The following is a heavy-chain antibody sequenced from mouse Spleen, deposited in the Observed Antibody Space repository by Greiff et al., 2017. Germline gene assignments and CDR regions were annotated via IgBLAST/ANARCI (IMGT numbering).Heavy chain of an antibody. CDR1: GFTFSSYA. D-gene: IGHD4-1*01. J-gene: IGHJ2*01. CDR2: ISSGGST. CDR3: ARHDWGY. Sequence: DVKLVESGGGLVKPGGSLKLSCAASGFTFSSYAMSWVRQTPEKRLEWVASISSGGSTYYPDSVKGRFTISRDNARNILYLQMSSLRSEDTAMYYCARHDWGYWGQGTTLTVSS. V-gene: IGHV5-6-5*01.